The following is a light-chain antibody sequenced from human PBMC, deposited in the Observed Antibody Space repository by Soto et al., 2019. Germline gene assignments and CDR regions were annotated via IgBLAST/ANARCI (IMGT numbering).Light chain of an antibody. CDR3: MQSTQLPPT. CDR2: EVS. J-gene: IGKJ5*01. Sequence: DIVVTQSPLSMPVTPGEPASISCRSSQSLLDSDDGNTYLDWYLQKPGQSPQLLIYEVSTRVSGVPDRFSGSGSGTDFTLEISRVETDDVGIYYCMQSTQLPPTFGQGTRLEIK. CDR1: QSLLDSDDGNTY. V-gene: IGKV2-40*01.